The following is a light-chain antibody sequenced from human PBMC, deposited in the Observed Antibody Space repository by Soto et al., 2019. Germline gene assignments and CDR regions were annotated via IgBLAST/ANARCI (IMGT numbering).Light chain of an antibody. V-gene: IGLV2-14*01. CDR1: SSDVGGYNY. Sequence: SALTQPASVSGSPGQSITISCTGTSSDVGGYNYVSWYQQHPGKAPKLMIYEVSNRPSGVSNRFSGPKSGNTASLTISGLQAEDEADYYCSSYTSSSTLYVFGTGTKVNVL. CDR3: SSYTSSSTLYV. J-gene: IGLJ1*01. CDR2: EVS.